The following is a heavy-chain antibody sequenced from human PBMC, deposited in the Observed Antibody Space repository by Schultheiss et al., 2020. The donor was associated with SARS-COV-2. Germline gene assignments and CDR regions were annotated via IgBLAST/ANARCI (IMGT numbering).Heavy chain of an antibody. CDR1: GFTFTGYY. Sequence: GESLKISCAASGFTFTGYYMHWVRQAPGQGLEWMGWINPNSGGTNYAQKFQGRVTMTRDTSISTAYMELSRLRSDDTAVYYCARQYYYDSSGYYSLGDYWGQGTLVTVSS. V-gene: IGHV1-2*02. CDR2: INPNSGGT. J-gene: IGHJ4*02. D-gene: IGHD3-22*01. CDR3: ARQYYYDSSGYYSLGDY.